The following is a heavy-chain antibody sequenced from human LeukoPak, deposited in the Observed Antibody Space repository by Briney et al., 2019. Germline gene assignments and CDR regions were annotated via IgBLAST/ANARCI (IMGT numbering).Heavy chain of an antibody. CDR2: ISYDGSNK. J-gene: IGHJ4*02. CDR3: AKDRALYYYDSSEPGDFDY. D-gene: IGHD3-22*01. CDR1: GFTFSSYS. Sequence: PGGSLRLSCAASGFTFSSYSMNWVRQAPGKGLEWVAVISYDGSNKYYADSVMGRFTISRDNSKNTLYLQMNSLRAEDTAVYYCAKDRALYYYDSSEPGDFDYWGQGTLVTVSS. V-gene: IGHV3-30*18.